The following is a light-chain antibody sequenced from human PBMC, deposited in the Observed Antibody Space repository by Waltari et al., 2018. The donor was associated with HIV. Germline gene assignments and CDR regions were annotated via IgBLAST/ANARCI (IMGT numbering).Light chain of an antibody. Sequence: ALPMTQFPFCFSATVGDRVTITCRASQGISTFLAWYQQQPGGAPRLLIHTTSTLESVVPSRFSGSGSGTEFTLTISCLQSEDVATYYCHQYHDFPFTFGPGTKVDIK. J-gene: IGKJ3*01. CDR2: TTS. CDR1: QGISTF. CDR3: HQYHDFPFT. V-gene: IGKV1-8*01.